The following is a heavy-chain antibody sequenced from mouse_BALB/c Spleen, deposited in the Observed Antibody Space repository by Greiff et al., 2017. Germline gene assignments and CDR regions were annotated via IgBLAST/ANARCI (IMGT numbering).Heavy chain of an antibody. V-gene: IGHV1-7*01. J-gene: IGHJ2*01. CDR2: INPSTGYT. Sequence: QVQLQQSGAELAKPGASVKMSCKASGYTFTSYWMHWVKQRPGQGLEWIGYINPSTGYTEYNQKFKDKATLTADKSSSTAYMQLSSLTSEDSAVYYCARSGGSSYERYYFDYWGQGTTLTVSS. CDR1: GYTFTSYW. D-gene: IGHD1-1*01. CDR3: ARSGGSSYERYYFDY.